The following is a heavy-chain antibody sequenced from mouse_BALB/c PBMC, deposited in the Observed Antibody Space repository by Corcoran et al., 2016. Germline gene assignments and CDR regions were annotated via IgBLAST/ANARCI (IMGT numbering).Heavy chain of an antibody. CDR3: AILDWYFAV. CDR2: IDPANGNT. CDR1: GFNIKDTY. V-gene: IGHV14-3*02. J-gene: IGHJ1*01. Sequence: EVQLQQSGAELVKPGASVKLSCTASGFNIKDTYMHWVKQRPEQGLEWIGRIDPANGNTKYDPKFQGKATITADTSSNTAYLQLSSLTSEDTSVYYCAILDWYFAVWGAGTTVTVSS.